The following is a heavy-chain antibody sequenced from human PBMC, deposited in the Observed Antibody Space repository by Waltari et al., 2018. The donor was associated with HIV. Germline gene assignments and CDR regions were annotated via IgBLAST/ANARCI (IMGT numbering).Heavy chain of an antibody. CDR1: GGSINSSSNF. V-gene: IGHV4-39*02. J-gene: IGHJ3*02. Sequence: QMRLQESGPGLVKPSETLSLTCNVSGGSINSSSNFWGRIRQPPGKGLEWIGSIYHDRSTQYDSSLKDSSLKSRVTISLDTSRNLFSLELTSVTATDTAIYYCASSYTYVVWGAFDTWGQGTLVTVSS. CDR2: IYHDRSTQYDSS. CDR3: ASSYTYVVWGAFDT. D-gene: IGHD3-16*01.